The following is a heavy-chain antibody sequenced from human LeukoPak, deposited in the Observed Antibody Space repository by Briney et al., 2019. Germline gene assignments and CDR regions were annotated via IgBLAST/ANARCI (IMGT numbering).Heavy chain of an antibody. CDR3: AKDGLVVVVAATTYYMDV. CDR2: ISSSSSNI. V-gene: IGHV3-48*01. D-gene: IGHD2-15*01. Sequence: PGGSLRLSCAASGFTFSSYGMTWVRQAPGKGLEWVSYISSSSSNIYYADSVKGRFTISRDNAKNSLYLQLNSLRAEDTAVYYCAKDGLVVVVAATTYYMDVWGKGTTVTISS. CDR1: GFTFSSYG. J-gene: IGHJ6*03.